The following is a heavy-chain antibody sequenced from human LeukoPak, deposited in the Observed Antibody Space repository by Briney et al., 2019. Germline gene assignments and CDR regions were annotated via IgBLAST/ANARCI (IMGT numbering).Heavy chain of an antibody. J-gene: IGHJ6*04. D-gene: IGHD3-10*02. CDR3: AKLGITMIGGV. CDR1: GFTFSSYE. CDR2: ISSSGSTI. Sequence: GGSLRLSCAASGFTFSSYEMNWVRQAPGKGLEWVSYISSSGSTIYYADSVKGRFTISRDNAKNSLYLQMNSLRAEDTAVYYCAKLGITMIGGVWGKGTTVTISS. V-gene: IGHV3-48*03.